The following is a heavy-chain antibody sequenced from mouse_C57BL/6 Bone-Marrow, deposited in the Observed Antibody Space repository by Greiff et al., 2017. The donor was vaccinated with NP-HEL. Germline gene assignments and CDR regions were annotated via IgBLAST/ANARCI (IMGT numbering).Heavy chain of an antibody. J-gene: IGHJ1*03. Sequence: VKLMESGAELVRPGASVTLSCKASGYTFTDYEMHWVKQTPVHGLEWIGAIDPETGGTAYNQKFKGKAILTADKSSSTAYMELRSLTSEDSAVYYCTRDGNYFYWYFDVWGTGTTVTVSS. CDR2: IDPETGGT. CDR1: GYTFTDYE. D-gene: IGHD2-1*01. V-gene: IGHV1-15*01. CDR3: TRDGNYFYWYFDV.